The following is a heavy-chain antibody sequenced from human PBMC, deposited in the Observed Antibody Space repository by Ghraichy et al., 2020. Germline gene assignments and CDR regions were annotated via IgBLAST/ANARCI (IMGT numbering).Heavy chain of an antibody. D-gene: IGHD3-3*01. Sequence: ASVKVSCKASGYTFTGYYMHWVRQAPGQGLEWMGWINPNSGGTNYAQKFQGWVTMTRDTSISTAYMELSWLRSDDTAVYYCARATYYDFWSGYYGGNYGMDVWGQGTTVTVSS. CDR1: GYTFTGYY. V-gene: IGHV1-2*04. J-gene: IGHJ6*02. CDR2: INPNSGGT. CDR3: ARATYYDFWSGYYGGNYGMDV.